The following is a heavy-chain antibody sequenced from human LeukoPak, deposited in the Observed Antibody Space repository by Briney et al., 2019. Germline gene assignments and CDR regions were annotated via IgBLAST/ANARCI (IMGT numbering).Heavy chain of an antibody. J-gene: IGHJ1*01. D-gene: IGHD6-19*01. CDR1: GFTISSSA. V-gene: IGHV3-30*02. CDR3: AKDAMAGTYFHH. Sequence: GGSLRLSCAASGFTISSSAMHWVRQAPGKGLEWVAFIRETNKYYTDSVKGRFTISRDNSKNTLYLQMNSLRSEDTAVYYCAKDAMAGTYFHHWGQGTLVTVSS. CDR2: IRETNK.